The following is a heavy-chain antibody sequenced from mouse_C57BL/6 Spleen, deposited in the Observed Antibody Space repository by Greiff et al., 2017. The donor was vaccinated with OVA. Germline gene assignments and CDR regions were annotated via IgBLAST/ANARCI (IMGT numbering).Heavy chain of an antibody. V-gene: IGHV2-6-1*01. CDR1: GFSLTSYG. J-gene: IGHJ4*01. Sequence: QVQLKQSGPGLVAPSQSLSITCTVSGFSLTSYGVHWVRQPPGKGLEWLVVIWSDGSTTYNSALNSRLSISKDNSKSQVFLKMNSLQTDDTAMYYCARQATVVRAMDYWGQGTSVTVSS. CDR2: IWSDGST. D-gene: IGHD1-1*01. CDR3: ARQATVVRAMDY.